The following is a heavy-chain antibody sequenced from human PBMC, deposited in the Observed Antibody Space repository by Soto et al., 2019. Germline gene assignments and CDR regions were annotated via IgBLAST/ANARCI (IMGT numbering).Heavy chain of an antibody. J-gene: IGHJ4*02. Sequence: ASVKVSCKASGYTFTSYYMHWVRQAPGQGLEWLGIVNPSGGGASYAEKFQDRVTMTRDTSTSTVYMEMRSLRSDDTAVYYCARAGGTVINTQFFDFWGQGALVTVSS. CDR3: ARAGGTVINTQFFDF. CDR1: GYTFTSYY. CDR2: VNPSGGGA. D-gene: IGHD1-7*01. V-gene: IGHV1-46*01.